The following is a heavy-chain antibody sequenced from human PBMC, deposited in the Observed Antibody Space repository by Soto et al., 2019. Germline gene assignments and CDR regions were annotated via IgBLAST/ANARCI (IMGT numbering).Heavy chain of an antibody. CDR3: AKKAASGSTVSLFDY. CDR1: GFTFSSYG. J-gene: IGHJ4*02. D-gene: IGHD4-17*01. CDR2: ISYDGNNK. V-gene: IGHV3-30*18. Sequence: QVQLVESGGGVVQPGRSLRLSCVASGFTFSSYGMHWVRQAPGKGLEWVAIISYDGNNKYYADSVKGRFTISRDNSKNTLYVQMNSLRAEETAVYYCAKKAASGSTVSLFDYWGQGTLVTVSS.